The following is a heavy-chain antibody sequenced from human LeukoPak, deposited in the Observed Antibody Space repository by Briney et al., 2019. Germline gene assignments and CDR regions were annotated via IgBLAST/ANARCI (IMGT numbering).Heavy chain of an antibody. CDR2: INTDGSST. CDR3: ARDCIAAAGTIDY. CDR1: GFTFSGYW. D-gene: IGHD6-13*01. V-gene: IGHV3-74*01. Sequence: GGSLRLSCAASGFTFSGYWMHWVRQVPGKGLVWVSHINTDGSSTNYADSVKGRFTISRDNAKNTLYLQMNSLRADDTALYYCARDCIAAAGTIDYWGQGTLVTVSS. J-gene: IGHJ4*02.